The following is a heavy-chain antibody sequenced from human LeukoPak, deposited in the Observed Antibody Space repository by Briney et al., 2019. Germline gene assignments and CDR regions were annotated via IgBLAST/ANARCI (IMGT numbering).Heavy chain of an antibody. CDR2: TNHNGNVN. CDR1: GFTFSSYW. D-gene: IGHD2-15*01. Sequence: GGSLRLSCAAPGFTFSSYWMNWARQAPGKGLEWVASTNHNGNVNYYVDSVKGRFTISRDNAKNSLYLQMSNLRAEDTAVYFCARGGSLDVWGQGATVTVSS. CDR3: ARGGSLDV. J-gene: IGHJ6*02. V-gene: IGHV3-7*03.